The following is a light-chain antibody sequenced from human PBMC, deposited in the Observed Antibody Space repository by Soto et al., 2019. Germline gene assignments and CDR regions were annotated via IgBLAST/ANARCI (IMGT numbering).Light chain of an antibody. CDR2: DTS. CDR1: TGAVTSGHC. J-gene: IGLJ2*01. Sequence: QTVVTQEPSLTVSPGGTVTLTCGSSTGAVTSGHCPNWFQQRPGQAPRTLIYDTSNKHSWTPARFSGSLLGGKAALTLSGAQPEDEADYYCLLSQSGAVVFGGGTKVTVL. V-gene: IGLV7-46*01. CDR3: LLSQSGAVV.